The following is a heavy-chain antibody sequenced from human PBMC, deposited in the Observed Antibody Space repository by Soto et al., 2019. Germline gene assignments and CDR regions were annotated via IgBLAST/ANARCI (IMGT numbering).Heavy chain of an antibody. D-gene: IGHD2-21*01. CDR3: AREGLNCGGDCFDY. CDR1: GFTFTTYW. J-gene: IGHJ4*02. V-gene: IGHV3-7*05. Sequence: PGGSLRLSCAASGFTFTTYWMSWVRQAPGKGLEWVANINQDGSEKSYVDSVKGRFTISRDSAKNSLYLQMNSLRVEDTAVYYCAREGLNCGGDCFDYWGQGTLVTVSS. CDR2: INQDGSEK.